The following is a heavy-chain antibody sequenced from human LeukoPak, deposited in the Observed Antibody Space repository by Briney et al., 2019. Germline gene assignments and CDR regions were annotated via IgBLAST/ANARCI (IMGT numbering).Heavy chain of an antibody. CDR2: IYYSGTT. V-gene: IGHV4-39*07. D-gene: IGHD1-1*01. J-gene: IGHJ4*02. Sequence: SETLSLTCTVSGGSISSSSSYWGWMRQPPGKGLEWIGSIYYSGTTNYNPSLKSRVTISVDKSKNQFSLKLTSVTAADTAVYYCARIGNYYFDYWGQGTLVTVSS. CDR1: GGSISSSSSY. CDR3: ARIGNYYFDY.